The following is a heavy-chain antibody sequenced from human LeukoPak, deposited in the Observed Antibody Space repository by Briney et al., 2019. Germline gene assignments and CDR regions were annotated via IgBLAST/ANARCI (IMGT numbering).Heavy chain of an antibody. V-gene: IGHV3-53*01. CDR2: IYTGGYT. CDR3: AREVVVAATLDAFDV. J-gene: IGHJ3*01. CDR1: GFTVSSNY. D-gene: IGHD2-15*01. Sequence: GGSLTLSCAASGFTVSSNYMSWVRQAPGKGLEWVAVIYTGGYTYYADSVKGRFTISRDNSKNTLYLQMNSLRAEDTAVYYCAREVVVAATLDAFDVWGQGTMVTVSS.